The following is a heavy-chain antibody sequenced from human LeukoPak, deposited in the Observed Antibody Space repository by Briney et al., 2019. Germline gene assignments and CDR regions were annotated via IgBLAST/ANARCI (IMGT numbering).Heavy chain of an antibody. CDR2: IFSSSSYI. CDR3: ASLLTPYHGSGGGGMDV. V-gene: IGHV3-21*01. J-gene: IGHJ6*02. CDR1: GFTFSSYS. Sequence: GGSLRLSCAASGFTFSSYSMNWVRQAPGKGLEWVSSIFSSSSYIYYADSVKGRFTISRDNAKNSLYLQMNSLRVEDTAVYSCASLLTPYHGSGGGGMDVWGQGTTVTVSS. D-gene: IGHD3-10*01.